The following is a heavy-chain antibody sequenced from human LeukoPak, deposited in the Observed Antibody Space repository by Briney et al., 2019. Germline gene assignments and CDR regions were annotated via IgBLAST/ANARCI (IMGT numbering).Heavy chain of an antibody. D-gene: IGHD5-12*01. CDR1: GFIFSSHG. J-gene: IGHJ3*02. CDR2: ISSSGNTI. V-gene: IGHV3-48*01. Sequence: GGSLRLSCAASGFIFSSHGMNWIRQAPGKGLEWLGYISSSGNTIYYADPVRGRFTISRDNTKNSLYLQIHSLRAEDTAVYYCARESGRYVGSDIWGQGTTVTVFS. CDR3: ARESGRYVGSDI.